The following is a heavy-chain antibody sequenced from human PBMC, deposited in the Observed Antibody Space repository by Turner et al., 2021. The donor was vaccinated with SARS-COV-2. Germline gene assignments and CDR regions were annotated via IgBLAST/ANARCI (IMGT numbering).Heavy chain of an antibody. CDR3: TTHSAPDY. D-gene: IGHD6-13*01. CDR1: GFTFSNAW. Sequence: EVQLVESGGGLVTPGGSLSLSCAASGFTFSNAWMSWVRKAPGKGLEWVDRIKTKNDGGTTDYAAPVKGRSTNSRDDSKNTLYLEMNSLKNEDTAVYYCTTHSAPDYWGQGTLVTVSS. CDR2: IKTKNDGGTT. V-gene: IGHV3-15*01. J-gene: IGHJ4*02.